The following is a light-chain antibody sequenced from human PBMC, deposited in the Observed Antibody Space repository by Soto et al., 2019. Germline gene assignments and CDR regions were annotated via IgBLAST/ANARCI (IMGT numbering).Light chain of an antibody. CDR3: HFGWT. CDR2: GAS. J-gene: IGKJ1*01. CDR1: RDISNS. V-gene: IGKV1-12*01. Sequence: DIQMTQSPSSVSASVGDRVTITCRASRDISNSLAWYQQTPGKAPKLLLRGASSLHRGVPSRFSGGGAGTEFTLTISSLQPDDFATYYCHFGWTFGQGTKVDIK.